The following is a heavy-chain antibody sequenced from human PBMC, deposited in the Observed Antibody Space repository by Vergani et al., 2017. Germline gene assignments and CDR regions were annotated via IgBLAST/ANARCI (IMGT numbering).Heavy chain of an antibody. CDR3: LTGTTEPY. D-gene: IGHD4-17*01. CDR2: ISPDGDIT. V-gene: IGHV3-74*01. J-gene: IGHJ4*02. Sequence: EEQLVESGGGLVQPGGSLILSCAASGFAFDRYWMHWVRQTPEKGLVWVSRISPDGDITLNADSVKGRFTISRDNARTTLYLQMTNLRAEDTAVYYCLTGTTEPYWGQGTLVTVSS. CDR1: GFAFDRYW.